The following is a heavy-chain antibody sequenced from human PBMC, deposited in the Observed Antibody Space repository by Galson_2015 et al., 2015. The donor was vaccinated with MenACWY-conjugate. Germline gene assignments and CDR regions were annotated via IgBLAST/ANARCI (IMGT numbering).Heavy chain of an antibody. V-gene: IGHV2-5*02. J-gene: IGHJ4*02. CDR1: GFSLSTSGVG. CDR3: SRTGATPGDY. D-gene: IGHD2-15*01. CDR2: IYWDDDK. Sequence: PALVKPTQTLTLTCTFSGFSLSTSGVGVGWIRQPPGKALEWLALIYWDDDKRYSPSLRSRLTITKDTSKNHVVLTMTNMDPVDTASYYCSRTGATPGDYWGQGTLVTVSS.